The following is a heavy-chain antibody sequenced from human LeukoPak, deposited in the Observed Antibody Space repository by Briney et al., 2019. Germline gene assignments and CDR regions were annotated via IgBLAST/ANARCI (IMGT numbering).Heavy chain of an antibody. CDR2: IKQDGSEK. D-gene: IGHD6-19*01. CDR1: GFTFSSYW. J-gene: IGHJ6*03. V-gene: IGHV3-7*01. CDR3: ARVGRAQWLYYYYMDV. Sequence: PGGSLRLSCAASGFTFSSYWVSWVRQAPGKGLEWVANIKQDGSEKYYVDSVKGRFTISRDNAKNSLYLQMNSLRAEDTAVYYCARVGRAQWLYYYYMDVWGKGTTVTVSS.